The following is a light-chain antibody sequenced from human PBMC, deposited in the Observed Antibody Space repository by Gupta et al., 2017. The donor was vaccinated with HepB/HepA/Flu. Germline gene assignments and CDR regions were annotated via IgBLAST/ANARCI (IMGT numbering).Light chain of an antibody. V-gene: IGKV3-11*01. CDR3: QQALS. CDR1: QSVSND. J-gene: IGKJ3*01. Sequence: EIVLTQSPATLSLSPGERATLSGRASQSVSNDLAWYQQKYGQAPRLLIYDASNRASGIPARSSGGGSGTDCTLTTSSLETEDFAVYYWQQALSFGPGTKVEIK. CDR2: DAS.